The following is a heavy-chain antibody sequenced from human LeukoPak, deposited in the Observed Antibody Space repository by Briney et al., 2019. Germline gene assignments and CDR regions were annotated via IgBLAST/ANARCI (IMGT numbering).Heavy chain of an antibody. V-gene: IGHV1-46*01. CDR2: INPSGGST. D-gene: IGHD4-17*01. CDR3: ARGNIPPWTTVTITYYFDY. Sequence: GASVKVSCKASGYTFTSYYMHWVRQAPGQGLEWMGIINPSGGSTSYAQKFQGRVTMTRDTSISTAYMELSRLRSDDTAVYYCARGNIPPWTTVTITYYFDYWGQGTLVTVSS. CDR1: GYTFTSYY. J-gene: IGHJ4*02.